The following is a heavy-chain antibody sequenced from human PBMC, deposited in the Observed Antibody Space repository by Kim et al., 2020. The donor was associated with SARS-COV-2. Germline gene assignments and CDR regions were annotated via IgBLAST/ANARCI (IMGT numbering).Heavy chain of an antibody. Sequence: ASVKVSCKASKYTFTGYYIHWVRQAPGQGLEWMGWINPNSGGTNYAQKFQGWVTMTRDTSISTAYMELSRLRSDDTAVYYCATTGRRYSGYDYYGHWGQGTLVTVSS. CDR3: ATTGRRYSGYDYYGH. CDR1: KYTFTGYY. J-gene: IGHJ4*02. V-gene: IGHV1-2*04. D-gene: IGHD5-12*01. CDR2: INPNSGGT.